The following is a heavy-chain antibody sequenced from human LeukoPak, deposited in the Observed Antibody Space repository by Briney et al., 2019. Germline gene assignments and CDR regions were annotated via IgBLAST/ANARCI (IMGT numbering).Heavy chain of an antibody. CDR2: IYYSGST. CDR3: ARYDYGDQNYFDY. J-gene: IGHJ4*02. V-gene: IGHV4-39*07. CDR1: GGSISSSSYY. Sequence: SETLSLTCTVSGGSISSSSYYWGWIRQPPGKGLEWIGSIYYSGSTYYNPSLKSRVTISVDRSKNQFSLKLSSVTAADTAVYYCARYDYGDQNYFDYWGQGTLVTVSS. D-gene: IGHD4-17*01.